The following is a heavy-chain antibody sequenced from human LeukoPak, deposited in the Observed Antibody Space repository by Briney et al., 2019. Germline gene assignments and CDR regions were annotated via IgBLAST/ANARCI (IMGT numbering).Heavy chain of an antibody. CDR1: GFTLSTYW. Sequence: PGGSLRLSCAASGFTLSTYWMHWVRQGPGKGLVWVSCINSDGSRTTYADSVKGRFTISRDNAKNTLYLQMNTLRVEDTAVYYCAREKDNGFDIWGQGTMVTVSS. CDR2: INSDGSRT. CDR3: AREKDNGFDI. V-gene: IGHV3-74*01. D-gene: IGHD2-15*01. J-gene: IGHJ3*02.